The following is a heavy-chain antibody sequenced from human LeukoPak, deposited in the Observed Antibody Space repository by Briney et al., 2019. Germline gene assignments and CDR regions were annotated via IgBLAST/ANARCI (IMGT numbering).Heavy chain of an antibody. D-gene: IGHD3-22*01. CDR3: ARDTPNYYDSSGLDY. V-gene: IGHV3-48*03. J-gene: IGHJ4*02. Sequence: GGSLRLSCAASGFTFSSYEMNWVRQAPGKGLEWVSYISSSGSTIYYADSVKGRFTISRDNAKNSLYLQMNSLRAEDTAVYYCARDTPNYYDSSGLDYWGQGTLVTVSS. CDR1: GFTFSSYE. CDR2: ISSSGSTI.